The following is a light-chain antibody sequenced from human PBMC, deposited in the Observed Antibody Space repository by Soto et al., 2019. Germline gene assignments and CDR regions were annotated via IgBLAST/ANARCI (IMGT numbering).Light chain of an antibody. CDR1: QSVSTK. CDR3: QQYHNWPPIT. CDR2: DAS. J-gene: IGKJ5*01. V-gene: IGKV3-15*01. Sequence: EILMTQSPATLSVSPGETATLSCRASQSVSTKLAWYQQKPGQAPRLLINDASTRATGVPARFSGWGSGTEFTLTISSLQSEDFAVYYCQQYHNWPPITSGQGGLLEV.